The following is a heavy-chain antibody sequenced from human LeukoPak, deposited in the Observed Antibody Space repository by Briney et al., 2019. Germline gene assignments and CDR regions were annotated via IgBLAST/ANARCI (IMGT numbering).Heavy chain of an antibody. Sequence: GGSLRLSCAASGFTFSTHTMNWVRQAPGKGLEWVSYISSSGSTIYYADSVKGRFTISRDNAKNSLYLQMNSLRAEDTAVYYCARDDYGDSKADYWGQGTLVTVSS. D-gene: IGHD4-17*01. CDR3: ARDDYGDSKADY. CDR1: GFTFSTHT. J-gene: IGHJ4*02. V-gene: IGHV3-48*04. CDR2: ISSSGSTI.